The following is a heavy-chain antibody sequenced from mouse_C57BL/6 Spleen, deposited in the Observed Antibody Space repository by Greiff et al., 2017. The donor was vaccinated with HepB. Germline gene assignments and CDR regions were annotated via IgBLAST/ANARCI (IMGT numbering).Heavy chain of an antibody. Sequence: ESGPGLVKPSQSLSLTCSVTGYSITSGYYWNWIRQFPGNKLEWMGYISYDGSNNYNPSLKNRISITLDTSKNQFFLKLNSVTTENTATYYCAREDYGYEHYYAMDYWGQGTSVTGSS. CDR3: AREDYGYEHYYAMDY. CDR1: GYSITSGYY. J-gene: IGHJ4*01. CDR2: ISYDGSN. D-gene: IGHD2-2*01. V-gene: IGHV3-6*01.